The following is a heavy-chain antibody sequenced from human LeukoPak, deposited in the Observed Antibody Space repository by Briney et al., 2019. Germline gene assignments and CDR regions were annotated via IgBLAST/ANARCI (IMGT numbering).Heavy chain of an antibody. CDR2: INHSGST. CDR3: ARVSGGHGEYPYYDFWSGYYRARNMDV. D-gene: IGHD3-3*01. V-gene: IGHV4-34*01. CDR1: GGSFSGCY. Sequence: SETLSLTCAVYGGSFSGCYWSWIRQPPGKGLEWIGEINHSGSTNYNPSLKSRVTISVDTSKNQFSLKLSSVTAADTAVYYCARVSGGHGEYPYYDFWSGYYRARNMDVWGKGTTVTVSS. J-gene: IGHJ6*03.